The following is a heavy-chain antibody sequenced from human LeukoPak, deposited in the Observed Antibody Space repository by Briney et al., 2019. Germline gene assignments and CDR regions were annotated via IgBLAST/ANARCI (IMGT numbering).Heavy chain of an antibody. V-gene: IGHV3-30-3*02. CDR3: AKNSRTIFGVVISDTTYGMDV. J-gene: IGHJ6*02. D-gene: IGHD3-3*01. CDR1: GFTFSSYA. Sequence: PGGSLRLSCAASGFTFSSYAMHWVRQAPGKGLEWVAVISYDGSNKYYADSVKGRFTISRDNSKNTLYLQMNSLRAEDTAVYYCAKNSRTIFGVVISDTTYGMDVWGQGTTVTVSS. CDR2: ISYDGSNK.